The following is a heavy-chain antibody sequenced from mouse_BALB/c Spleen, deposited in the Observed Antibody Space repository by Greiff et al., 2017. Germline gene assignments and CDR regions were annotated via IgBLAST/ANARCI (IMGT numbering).Heavy chain of an antibody. V-gene: IGHV5-17*02. D-gene: IGHD1-1*02. J-gene: IGHJ2*01. CDR2: ISSGSSTI. Sequence: EVQVVESGGGLVQPGGSRKLSCAASGFTFSSFGMHWVRQAPEKGLEWVAYISSGSSTIYYADTVKGRFTISRDNPKNTLFLQMTSLRSEDTAMYYCARSYYVDYWGQGTTLTVSS. CDR1: GFTFSSFG. CDR3: ARSYYVDY.